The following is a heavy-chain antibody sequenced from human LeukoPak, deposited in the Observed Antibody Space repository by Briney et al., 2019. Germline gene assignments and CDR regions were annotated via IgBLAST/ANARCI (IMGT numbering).Heavy chain of an antibody. CDR2: IYHSGST. J-gene: IGHJ5*02. CDR1: GGSISSSNW. V-gene: IGHV4-4*02. D-gene: IGHD6-19*01. Sequence: SETLSLTCAVSGGSISSSNWWSWVRQPPGKGLEWIGEIYHSGSTNYNPSLESRVTISVDKSKNQFSLKLSSVTAADTAMYYCARVAVAGRVSWFDPWGQGTLVTVSS. CDR3: ARVAVAGRVSWFDP.